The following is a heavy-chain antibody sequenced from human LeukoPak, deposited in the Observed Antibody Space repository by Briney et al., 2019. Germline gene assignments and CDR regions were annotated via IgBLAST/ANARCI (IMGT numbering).Heavy chain of an antibody. CDR1: GFTFSSYE. V-gene: IGHV3-48*03. Sequence: GGSLRLSCAASGFTFSSYEMNWVRQAPGKGLEWVSYISSGGSTIYYADSVKGRFTISRDNAKDSLYLQMNSLRAEDTAVYNCARVAPYSSGWYWGGFDYWGQGTLVTVSS. CDR3: ARVAPYSSGWYWGGFDY. J-gene: IGHJ4*02. D-gene: IGHD6-19*01. CDR2: ISSGGSTI.